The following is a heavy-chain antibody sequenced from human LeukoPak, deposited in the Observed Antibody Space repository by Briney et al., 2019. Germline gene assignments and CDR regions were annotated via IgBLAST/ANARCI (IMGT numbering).Heavy chain of an antibody. CDR2: IYSGGST. Sequence: PGGSLRLSCAASGFTFSTYTMTWVRQAPGKGLEWVSAIYSGGSTYYADSVKGRFTVSRDNSKNTLYLQMNSLRAEDTAMYYCARESGYAVGDYWGQGTLVTVSS. V-gene: IGHV3-53*01. CDR3: ARESGYAVGDY. CDR1: GFTFSTYT. J-gene: IGHJ4*02. D-gene: IGHD5-12*01.